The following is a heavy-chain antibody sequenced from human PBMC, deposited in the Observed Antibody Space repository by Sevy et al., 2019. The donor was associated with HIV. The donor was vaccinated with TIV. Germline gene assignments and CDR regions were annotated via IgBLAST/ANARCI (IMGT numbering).Heavy chain of an antibody. V-gene: IGHV4-59*08. J-gene: IGHJ4*02. CDR1: GGSITSLY. Sequence: SETLSLTCTVSGGSITSLYWNWIRQPPGKGLEWMANIYYNGNNNYNPSFKSRVTLSLDTSKNQFSLRLSSVTAADTAMYYCAGENAWGRGYSWGQGTLVTVSS. D-gene: IGHD1-26*01. CDR2: IYYNGNN. CDR3: AGENAWGRGYS.